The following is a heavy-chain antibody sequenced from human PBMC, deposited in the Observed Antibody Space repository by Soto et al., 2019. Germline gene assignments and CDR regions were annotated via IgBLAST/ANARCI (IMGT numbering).Heavy chain of an antibody. CDR3: AKDIDSSAYYCFQH. Sequence: GSLRLSCAASGFTFGAYAMSWVRQAPGKGLEWVSSISGSGGTTYYADSVKGRFTISKDKSKDTLHLQMNSLRAEDTAVYYCAKDIDSSAYYCFQHWGQRTLVTVSS. CDR1: GFTFGAYA. CDR2: ISGSGGTT. V-gene: IGHV3-23*01. D-gene: IGHD3-22*01. J-gene: IGHJ1*01.